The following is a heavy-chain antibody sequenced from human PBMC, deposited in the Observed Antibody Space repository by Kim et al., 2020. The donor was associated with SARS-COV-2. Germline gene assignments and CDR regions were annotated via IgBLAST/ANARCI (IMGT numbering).Heavy chain of an antibody. CDR1: GFTFSSYA. J-gene: IGHJ4*02. CDR3: AKEAGYCSSTSCSVSFDY. CDR2: ISGSGGST. D-gene: IGHD2-2*03. V-gene: IGHV3-23*01. Sequence: GGSLRLSCAASGFTFSSYAMSWVRQAPGKGLEWVSAISGSGGSTYYADSVKGRFTISRDNSKNTLYLQMNSLRAEDTAVYYCAKEAGYCSSTSCSVSFDYWSQGTLVTVSS.